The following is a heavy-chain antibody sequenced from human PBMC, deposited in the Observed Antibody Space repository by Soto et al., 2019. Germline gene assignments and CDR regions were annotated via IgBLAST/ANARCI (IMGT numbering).Heavy chain of an antibody. D-gene: IGHD4-17*01. CDR1: GFTFSIYG. CDR2: IWYDGSNK. Sequence: PGGSLRLSCAASGFTFSIYGMHWVRQSPGKGLEWVAVIWYDGSNKYYADSVKGRFTISRDNSKNTLYLQMNSLRAEDTAVYYCASGAATTVPLPSDDYGMDVWGQGRTFTVSS. CDR3: ASGAATTVPLPSDDYGMDV. V-gene: IGHV3-33*01. J-gene: IGHJ6*02.